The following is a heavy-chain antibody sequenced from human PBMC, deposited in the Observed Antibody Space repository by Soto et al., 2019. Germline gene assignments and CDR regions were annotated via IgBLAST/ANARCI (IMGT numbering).Heavy chain of an antibody. Sequence: SETLSLTCSVSGDSINSDKYYWGWIRQPPGKGLEWIGSIYFRANTYYNPSLPTRVTISLDKSKIQFSLKLNSVTAADSDVYFCARLEGLAKIAYYFDFWGQGALVTVSS. J-gene: IGHJ4*02. CDR3: ARLEGLAKIAYYFDF. CDR1: GDSINSDKYY. CDR2: IYFRANT. D-gene: IGHD3-9*01. V-gene: IGHV4-39*01.